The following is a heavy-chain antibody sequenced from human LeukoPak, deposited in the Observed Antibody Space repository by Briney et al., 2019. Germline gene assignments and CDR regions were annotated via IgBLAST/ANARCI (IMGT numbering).Heavy chain of an antibody. D-gene: IGHD5-18*01. CDR1: GFTFSDYW. CDR2: INSDGSST. J-gene: IGHJ4*02. V-gene: IGHV3-74*01. Sequence: GGSLRLSCAASGFTFSDYWMHWVRQAPGKGLVWVSRINSDGSSTSYADSVKGRFTISRDNAKNTLYMQMNSMRAEDTAVYYCESAIQLWSYIDYWGEGTLGTVSS. CDR3: ESAIQLWSYIDY.